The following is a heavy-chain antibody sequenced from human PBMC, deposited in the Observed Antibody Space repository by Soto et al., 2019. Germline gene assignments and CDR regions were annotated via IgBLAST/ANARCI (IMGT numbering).Heavy chain of an antibody. CDR2: TYYRSKWYN. V-gene: IGHV6-1*01. CDR1: WDSVSSNSAA. Sequence: PSQTLSLTCAISWDSVSSNSAAWNWIRQSPSRGLEWLGRTYYRSKWYNDYAVSVKSRITINPDTSKNQFSLQLNSVTPEGTAVYYCGRFLEWSYGMDVWGQGTTVTVSS. J-gene: IGHJ6*02. CDR3: GRFLEWSYGMDV. D-gene: IGHD3-3*01.